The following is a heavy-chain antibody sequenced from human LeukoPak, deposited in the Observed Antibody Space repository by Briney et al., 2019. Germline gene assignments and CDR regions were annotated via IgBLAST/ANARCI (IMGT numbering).Heavy chain of an antibody. D-gene: IGHD3-16*01. CDR3: TTPGRGVRGSHSYFDY. Sequence: PGGSLRLSCAASGFTFSNAWMSWVRQAPGKGLEWVGRIKSKTDGGTTDYAAPVKGRFTFSKDDSKNTLYLQMNSLKTEDTAVYYCTTPGRGVRGSHSYFDYWGQGTLVTVSS. V-gene: IGHV3-15*01. J-gene: IGHJ4*02. CDR1: GFTFSNAW. CDR2: IKSKTDGGTT.